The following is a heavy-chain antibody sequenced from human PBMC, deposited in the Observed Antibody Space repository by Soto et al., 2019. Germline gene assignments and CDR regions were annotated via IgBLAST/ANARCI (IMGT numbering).Heavy chain of an antibody. CDR3: TRAAWFPYLSFY. V-gene: IGHV3-48*04. Sequence: GSLRLSCAASGFTFSSYSMSWVRQAPGKGLEWISYISSSGSTAYYASSVEGRFTISRDNANNSVYLQMDSLRAEDTALYYCTRAAWFPYLSFYWGQGALVTSPQ. CDR1: GFTFSSYS. J-gene: IGHJ4*02. CDR2: ISSSGSTA. D-gene: IGHD3-10*01.